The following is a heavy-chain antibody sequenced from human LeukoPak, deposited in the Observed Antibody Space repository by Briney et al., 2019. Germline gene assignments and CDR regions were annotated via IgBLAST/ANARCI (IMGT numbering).Heavy chain of an antibody. CDR2: ISGDGGST. J-gene: IGHJ6*02. CDR3: AKEGVAYCGGDCYSLYYGMDV. D-gene: IGHD2-21*02. V-gene: IGHV3-43*02. Sequence: GGSLRLSCAASGFTFDDYAMHWVRQAPGKVLEWVSLISGDGGSTYYADSVKGRFTISRDNSKNSLYLQMNSLRTEDTALYYCAKEGVAYCGGDCYSLYYGMDVWGQGTTVTVSS. CDR1: GFTFDDYA.